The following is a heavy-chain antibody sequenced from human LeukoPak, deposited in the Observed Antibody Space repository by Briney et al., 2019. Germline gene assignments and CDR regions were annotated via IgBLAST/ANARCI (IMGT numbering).Heavy chain of an antibody. CDR2: IKRDGSRI. V-gene: IGHV3-7*04. J-gene: IGHJ4*02. D-gene: IGHD3-22*01. Sequence: GGSLTLSCSASGFSFSDCWMTWVRQAPGKGLEWVANIKRDGSRIHYVDSVKGRFTISRDNAKNSLYLQMNSLRAEDTAVYYCARDPPPDDTSGYLDYWGQGALVTVSS. CDR3: ARDPPPDDTSGYLDY. CDR1: GFSFSDCW.